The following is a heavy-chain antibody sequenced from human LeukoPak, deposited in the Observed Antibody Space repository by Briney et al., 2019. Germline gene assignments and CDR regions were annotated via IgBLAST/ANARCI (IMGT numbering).Heavy chain of an antibody. Sequence: GGSLRLSCAASGFTFSSYWMNWVRQAPGKGLEWVANINGGGRDNYYVCSVRGRFTISRDNADNALYLQMNSLRGDDTALYYCARGVDSASDWWGQGTLVTVSS. CDR2: INGGGRDN. CDR3: ARGVDSASDW. V-gene: IGHV3-7*01. D-gene: IGHD3-9*01. CDR1: GFTFSSYW. J-gene: IGHJ4*02.